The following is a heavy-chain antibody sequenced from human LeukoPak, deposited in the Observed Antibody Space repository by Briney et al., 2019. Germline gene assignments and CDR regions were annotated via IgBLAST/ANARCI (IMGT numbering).Heavy chain of an antibody. D-gene: IGHD6-19*01. CDR1: GGTFSSYA. V-gene: IGHV1-69*13. Sequence: GASVKVSCKASGGTFSSYAISWVRQAPGQGLEWMGGIIPIFGTANYAQKFQGRVTITADESTSTAYMELGSLRSEDTAVYYCARGAVAGTFDYWGQGTLVTVSS. CDR2: IIPIFGTA. CDR3: ARGAVAGTFDY. J-gene: IGHJ4*02.